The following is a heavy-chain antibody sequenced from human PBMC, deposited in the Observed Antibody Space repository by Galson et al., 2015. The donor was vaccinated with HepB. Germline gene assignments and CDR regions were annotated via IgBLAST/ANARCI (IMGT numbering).Heavy chain of an antibody. CDR3: AKDPPLSYGLVVMDSAFDI. J-gene: IGHJ3*02. V-gene: IGHV3-23*01. D-gene: IGHD3-22*01. CDR1: GFTFSSYA. Sequence: SLRLSCAASGFTFSSYAMSWVRQAPGKGLEWVSAISGSGGSTYYADSVKGRFTISRDNSKNTLYLQMNSLRAEDTAVYYCAKDPPLSYGLVVMDSAFDIWGQGTMVTVSS. CDR2: ISGSGGST.